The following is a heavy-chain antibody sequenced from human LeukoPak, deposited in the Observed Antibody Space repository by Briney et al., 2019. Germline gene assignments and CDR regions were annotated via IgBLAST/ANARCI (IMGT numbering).Heavy chain of an antibody. CDR1: GYSISSGYY. Sequence: KPSETLSLTCTVSGYSISSGYYWGWIRQPPGKGLEWIGSIYHSGSTYYNPSLKSRVTVSVDKSKNQFSLRLNSVTAADTAVYYCAMESPYRLDYWGQGTLVTVSS. CDR3: AMESPYRLDY. J-gene: IGHJ4*02. D-gene: IGHD5-18*01. V-gene: IGHV4-38-2*02. CDR2: IYHSGST.